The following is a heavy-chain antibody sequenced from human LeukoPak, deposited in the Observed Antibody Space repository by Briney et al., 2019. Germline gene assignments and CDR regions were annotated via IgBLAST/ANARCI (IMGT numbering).Heavy chain of an antibody. CDR1: GGSISSSSYY. CDR2: IYYSGST. D-gene: IGHD6-13*01. J-gene: IGHJ4*02. CDR3: AISIAAGSFDY. V-gene: IGHV4-39*07. Sequence: SETLSLTCTVSGGSISSSSYYWGWIRQPPGKGLEWIGSIYYSGSTYYNPSLKSRVTISVDTSKNQFSLKLSSVTAADTAVYYCAISIAAGSFDYWGQGTLVTVSS.